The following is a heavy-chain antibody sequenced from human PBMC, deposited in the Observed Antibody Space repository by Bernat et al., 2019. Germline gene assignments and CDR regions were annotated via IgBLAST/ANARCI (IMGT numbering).Heavy chain of an antibody. V-gene: IGHV3-74*03. CDR2: INSDGGTT. CDR1: GFTFSSFW. J-gene: IGHJ4*01. Sequence: GGSLRLSCAASGFTFSSFWMHWVRQAPGKGLMWVSRINSDGGTTTYADSVKGRFTISRDNTKNTVYLQMNSLRAEDTAVYYCARPLPHVAVIPAAAPDYWGQGTLVTVSS. D-gene: IGHD2-2*01. CDR3: ARPLPHVAVIPAAAPDY.